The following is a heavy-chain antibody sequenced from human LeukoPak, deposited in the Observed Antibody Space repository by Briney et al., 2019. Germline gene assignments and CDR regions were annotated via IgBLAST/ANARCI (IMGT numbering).Heavy chain of an antibody. CDR2: IYTSGIT. V-gene: IGHV4-4*09. Sequence: SETLSLTCNVSGNSMNKYQWSWIRQPPGKGLEWIGNIYTSGITNYNSSLKSRVTISVDTSKSQLSLRLRSVTAADTAVYYCARRVHMDVWGKGTTVTVSS. CDR1: GNSMNKYQ. J-gene: IGHJ6*03. CDR3: ARRVHMDV.